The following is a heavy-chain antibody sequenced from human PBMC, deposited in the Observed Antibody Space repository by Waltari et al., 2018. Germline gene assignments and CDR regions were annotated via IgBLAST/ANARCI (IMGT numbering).Heavy chain of an antibody. V-gene: IGHV3-21*01. CDR2: ISSNSRYI. J-gene: IGHJ4*02. Sequence: EVQLVESGGGLVKPGGSLRLSCAASGFTFSSYSMNWVRPAPGKGLCVVSTISSNSRYIYYADSVKGRFTIPRDNGKNSLYLQMNSLRAEDTAVYYWAREDGRYYFDYRGQGTLVTVSS. CDR1: GFTFSSYS. CDR3: AREDGRYYFDY.